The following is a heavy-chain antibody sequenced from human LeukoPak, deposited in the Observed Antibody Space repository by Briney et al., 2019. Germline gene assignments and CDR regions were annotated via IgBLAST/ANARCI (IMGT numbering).Heavy chain of an antibody. CDR2: INPNSGGT. V-gene: IGHV1-2*02. J-gene: IGHJ4*02. Sequence: ASVKVSCKASGYTFTGYFIHWVRQAPGQGLEWMGWINPNSGGTNSAQKFQGRVTMTRDTSISTAYMELSSLRSDDTAVYYCARGDHYDVLTGFQTPSHLSDYWGQGTLVTVSS. CDR1: GYTFTGYF. D-gene: IGHD3-9*01. CDR3: ARGDHYDVLTGFQTPSHLSDY.